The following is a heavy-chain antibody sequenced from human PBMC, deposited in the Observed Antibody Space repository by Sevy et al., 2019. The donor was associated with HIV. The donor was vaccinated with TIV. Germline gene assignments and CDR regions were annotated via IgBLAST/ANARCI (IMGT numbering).Heavy chain of an antibody. V-gene: IGHV3-23*01. Sequence: GGSLRLSCAASGFTFSSYAMSWVRQAPGKGLEWVSAISGSGGSTYYADSVKGRYTISRDNSKNTLYLQMNSLRAEDTAVYYCAKSIGSSWYGGWFDPWGQGTLVTVSS. CDR2: ISGSGGST. D-gene: IGHD6-13*01. J-gene: IGHJ5*02. CDR3: AKSIGSSWYGGWFDP. CDR1: GFTFSSYA.